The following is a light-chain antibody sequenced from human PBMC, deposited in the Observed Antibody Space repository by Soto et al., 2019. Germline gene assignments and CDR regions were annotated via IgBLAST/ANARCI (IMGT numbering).Light chain of an antibody. CDR2: EVN. Sequence: QSALTQAPSASGSPGQSVTISCAGTSNDVGRFNYVSWYQRHPGRAPKLIIYEVNKRPSGVPDRFSVSKSGNTASLTVSGLQAEDEADYFCSSFVHGTSYVFGTGTKLTVL. V-gene: IGLV2-8*01. J-gene: IGLJ1*01. CDR3: SSFVHGTSYV. CDR1: SNDVGRFNY.